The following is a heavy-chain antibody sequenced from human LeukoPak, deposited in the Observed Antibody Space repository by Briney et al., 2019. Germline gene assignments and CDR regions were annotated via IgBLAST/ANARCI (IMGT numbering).Heavy chain of an antibody. CDR3: ARADYSYVLGSPSATFDH. D-gene: IGHD3-10*01. J-gene: IGHJ4*02. CDR1: GFTFSNYA. V-gene: IGHV3-23*01. Sequence: GGSLRLSCAASGFTFSNYAVSWVRQTPEKGLECVSTVTGDGAGASYADSVKGRFTVSRDNSKNTLYLQMNSLRAEDTAVYYCARADYSYVLGSPSATFDHWGQGTLVTVAS. CDR2: VTGDGAGA.